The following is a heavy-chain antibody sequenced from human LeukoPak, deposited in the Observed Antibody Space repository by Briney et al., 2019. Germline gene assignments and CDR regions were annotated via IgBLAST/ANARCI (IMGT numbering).Heavy chain of an antibody. CDR3: ASYGDYSS. V-gene: IGHV3-48*02. J-gene: IGHJ5*02. CDR1: GFTVNNYG. D-gene: IGHD4-17*01. CDR2: FSRSGETT. Sequence: GGSLRLSCAASGFTVNNYGMHWMRQAPGKGLEWVSYFSRSGETTLSADSVNGRFTISRDSAKNSLHLQMNSLRDEDTAVYYCASYGDYSSWGQGTLVTVSS.